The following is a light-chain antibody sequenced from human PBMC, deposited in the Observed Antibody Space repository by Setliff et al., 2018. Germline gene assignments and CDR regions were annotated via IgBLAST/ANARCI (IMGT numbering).Light chain of an antibody. CDR2: EVS. J-gene: IGLJ1*01. V-gene: IGLV2-18*02. CDR1: SSDVGSYNR. Sequence: QSALTQPPSVSGSPGQSVTISCTGTSSDVGSYNRVSWYQQPPGTVPKLMIYEVSNRLSGVPDRFPGSKSGNTASLTISGLQAEDEADYYCSSYTSSSTYVFGTGTKVTVL. CDR3: SSYTSSSTYV.